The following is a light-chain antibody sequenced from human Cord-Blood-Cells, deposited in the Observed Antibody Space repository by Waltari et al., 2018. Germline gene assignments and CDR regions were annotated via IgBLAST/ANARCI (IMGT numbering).Light chain of an antibody. CDR1: QSVSSSY. CDR2: GAS. CDR3: QQYGSSTWT. J-gene: IGKJ1*01. Sequence: ESVLTPSPGTLSLSPGPRATLPCRASQSVSSSYLAWYQQKPGQAPRLPLYGASSRAAGVPDRFSGGESGTEFTLTISRLEPEACAVYYCQQYGSSTWTFGEGTKVEI. V-gene: IGKV3-20*01.